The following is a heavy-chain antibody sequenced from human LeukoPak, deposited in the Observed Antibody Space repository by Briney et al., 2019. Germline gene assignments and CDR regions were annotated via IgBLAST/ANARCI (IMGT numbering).Heavy chain of an antibody. CDR1: GFTFSSYS. V-gene: IGHV3-21*01. D-gene: IGHD1-14*01. Sequence: GGSLRLSCAASGFTFSSYSMTWVRQAPGKGLEWVSSISSSSSSIYYADSVKGRFTISRDNAKNSLYLQMNSLRAEDTAVYYCARGTEASDYWGQGTLVTVSS. CDR3: ARGTEASDY. CDR2: ISSSSSSI. J-gene: IGHJ4*02.